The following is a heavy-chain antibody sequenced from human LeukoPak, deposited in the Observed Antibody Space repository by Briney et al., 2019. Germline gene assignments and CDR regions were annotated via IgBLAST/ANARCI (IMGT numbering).Heavy chain of an antibody. CDR2: IIPIFGTA. V-gene: IGHV1-69*01. D-gene: IGHD5-18*01. Sequence: SVKVSCKASGGAFSSYAISWVRQAPGQGLEWMGGIIPIFGTANYAQKFQGRVTITADESTSTAYMELSSLRSEDTAVYYCARGIHVDTAMAAFDYWGQGTLVTVSS. J-gene: IGHJ4*02. CDR3: ARGIHVDTAMAAFDY. CDR1: GGAFSSYA.